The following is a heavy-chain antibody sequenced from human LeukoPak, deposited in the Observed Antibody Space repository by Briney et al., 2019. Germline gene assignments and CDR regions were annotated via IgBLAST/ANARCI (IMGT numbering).Heavy chain of an antibody. CDR2: IITGGSVI. J-gene: IGHJ2*01. V-gene: IGHV3-48*03. Sequence: GGSLRLSCVASGITFSNYAVSWVRQAPGKGLEWVSYIITGGSVIYYADSVKGRFTVSRDNAKNSLYLQMDSLRAEDTAVYYCARVRGVSLSVWYFDLWGRGTLVTVSS. CDR3: ARVRGVSLSVWYFDL. CDR1: GITFSNYA. D-gene: IGHD3-10*01.